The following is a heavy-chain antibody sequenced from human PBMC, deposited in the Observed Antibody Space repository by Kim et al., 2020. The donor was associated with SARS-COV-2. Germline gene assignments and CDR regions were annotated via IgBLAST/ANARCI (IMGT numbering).Heavy chain of an antibody. CDR2: ISYDGSNK. J-gene: IGHJ6*02. V-gene: IGHV3-30-3*01. CDR1: GFTFSSYA. D-gene: IGHD3-3*01. CDR3: ARDRAQLRFLEWLFDYGMDV. Sequence: GGSLRLSCAASGFTFSSYAMHWVRQAPGKGLEWVAVISYDGSNKYYADSVKGRFTISRDNSKNTLYLQMNSLRAEDTAVYYCARDRAQLRFLEWLFDYGMDVWGQGTTVTVSS.